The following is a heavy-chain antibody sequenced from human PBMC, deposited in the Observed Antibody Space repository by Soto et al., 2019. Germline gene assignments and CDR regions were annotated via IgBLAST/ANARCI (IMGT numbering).Heavy chain of an antibody. D-gene: IGHD2-21*02. V-gene: IGHV4-31*03. CDR1: GGSISSGGYY. Sequence: QVQLQESGPGLVKPSQTLSLTYTVSGGSISSGGYYWSWIRQHPGKGLEWIGYIYYSGSTYYNPSLKSRVTISVDTSKKQFSLKLSSVTAADTAVYYCARVCGGDCHNGMDDGGQGTTVTVSS. CDR2: IYYSGST. CDR3: ARVCGGDCHNGMDD. J-gene: IGHJ6*02.